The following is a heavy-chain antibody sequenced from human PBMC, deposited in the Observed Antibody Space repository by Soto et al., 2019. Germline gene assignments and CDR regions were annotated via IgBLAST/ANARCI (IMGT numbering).Heavy chain of an antibody. V-gene: IGHV3-23*01. CDR2: VRSDGDTT. Sequence: VQVLESGGGLVQPGGSLRLSCAAPGFTFSRYGMNWVRQAPGKGLEWVSGVRSDGDTTYNADSVKGRFTVSRDNFKNTVDLQMNSLRVEDTAVYYCAKGKGVGATPDGANCWGQGTLVTVSS. CDR3: AKGKGVGATPDGANC. D-gene: IGHD1-26*01. CDR1: GFTFSRYG. J-gene: IGHJ4*02.